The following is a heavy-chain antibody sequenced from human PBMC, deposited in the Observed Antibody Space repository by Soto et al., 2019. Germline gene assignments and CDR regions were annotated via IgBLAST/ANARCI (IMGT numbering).Heavy chain of an antibody. CDR3: TKGRPYFDY. J-gene: IGHJ4*01. Sequence: GGSLRLSCAASGFTFRSSAMSWVRQAPGKGLQWVSAISPSGNYTYYSDSVKGRFAISRDNSKSTLYLQMSGLRAEDTAVYYCTKGRPYFDYWGRGTLVTVSS. V-gene: IGHV3-23*01. CDR1: GFTFRSSA. CDR2: ISPSGNYT.